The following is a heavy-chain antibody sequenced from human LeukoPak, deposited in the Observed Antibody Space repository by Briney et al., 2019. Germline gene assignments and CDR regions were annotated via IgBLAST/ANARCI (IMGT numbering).Heavy chain of an antibody. CDR3: AKDLPNTAMVLGGALDY. V-gene: IGHV3-30*18. J-gene: IGHJ4*02. CDR1: GFTFSSYG. CDR2: ISYDGSNK. Sequence: GGSLRLSCAASGFTFSSYGMHWVRQAPGKGLEWVAVISYDGSNKYYADSVKGRFTISRDNSKNTLYLQMNSLRAEDTAVYYCAKDLPNTAMVLGGALDYWGQGALVTVSS. D-gene: IGHD5-18*01.